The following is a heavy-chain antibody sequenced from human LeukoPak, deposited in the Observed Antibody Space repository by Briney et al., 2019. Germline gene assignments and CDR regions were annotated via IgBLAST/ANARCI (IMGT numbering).Heavy chain of an antibody. CDR1: GFTFGKYW. CDR3: ARDQYDTWSRRGNFDS. Sequence: GGSLRLSCVASGFTFGKYWMGWVRQAPGKGLEWVANIKLDGSEKNYVDSVKGRFTNSRDNTKNSLYLQMNSLRAEDTAVFYCARDQYDTWSRRGNFDSWGQGTLVIVSS. D-gene: IGHD3-3*01. J-gene: IGHJ4*02. V-gene: IGHV3-7*03. CDR2: IKLDGSEK.